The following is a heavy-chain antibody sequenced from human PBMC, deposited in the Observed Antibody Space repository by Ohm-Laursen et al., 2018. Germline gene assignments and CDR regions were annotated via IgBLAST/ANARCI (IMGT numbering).Heavy chain of an antibody. D-gene: IGHD3-10*01. V-gene: IGHV3-11*01. CDR1: GFTFSDYY. J-gene: IGHJ4*02. CDR3: ARDSSGSGGDSDY. Sequence: SLRLSCAASGFTFSDYYMSWIRQAPGKGLEWVSYISNSDSTIYYADSVKGRFTISRDNAKNSLYLQMNSLRAEDTAVYYCARDSSGSGGDSDYWGQGTLVTVSS. CDR2: ISNSDSTI.